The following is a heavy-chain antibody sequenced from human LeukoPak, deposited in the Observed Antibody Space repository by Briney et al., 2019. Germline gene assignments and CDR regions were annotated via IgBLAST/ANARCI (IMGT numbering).Heavy chain of an antibody. J-gene: IGHJ4*02. V-gene: IGHV1-69*04. CDR3: AREACREVGLMWPRLGGQDCRYDH. CDR1: GDTFSRYA. D-gene: IGHD3-16*01. CDR2: ITPFLGIS. Sequence: SSVTVSCKASGDTFSRYAINWVRQAPGQGPEWLGRITPFLGISNYPQKFQGRVTSTADESTTTVYMELSSLRSEDTAVYYCAREACREVGLMWPRLGGQDCRYDHWGQGTLVTVSS.